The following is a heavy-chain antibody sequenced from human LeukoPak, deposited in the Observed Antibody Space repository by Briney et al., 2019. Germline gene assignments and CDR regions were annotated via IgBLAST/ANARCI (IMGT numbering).Heavy chain of an antibody. CDR2: INPNSGGT. CDR1: GYTFTGYY. J-gene: IGHJ6*03. D-gene: IGHD6-6*01. Sequence: ASVKVSCKASGYTFTGYYMHWLRQAPGQGLEWMGRINPNSGGTNYAQKFQGRVTMTRDTSISTAYMELSRLRSDDTAVYYCARSSIAARREYYYYYMDVWGKGTTVTVSS. CDR3: ARSSIAARREYYYYYMDV. V-gene: IGHV1-2*06.